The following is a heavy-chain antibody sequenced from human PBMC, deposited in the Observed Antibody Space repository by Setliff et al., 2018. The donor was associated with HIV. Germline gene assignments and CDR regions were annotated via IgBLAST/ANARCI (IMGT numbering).Heavy chain of an antibody. J-gene: IGHJ3*01. Sequence: SETLSLTCTVSGGSISSYYWSWIRQPAGKGLEWIGRIYTSGSTNYNPSLKSRVTMSVDTCKNQFFLKLTSLSAAYTAVYYCARDRIEVVVDGPHDVFDVWGRGTTVTVSS. V-gene: IGHV4-4*07. D-gene: IGHD2-15*01. CDR3: ARDRIEVVVDGPHDVFDV. CDR1: GGSISSYY. CDR2: IYTSGST.